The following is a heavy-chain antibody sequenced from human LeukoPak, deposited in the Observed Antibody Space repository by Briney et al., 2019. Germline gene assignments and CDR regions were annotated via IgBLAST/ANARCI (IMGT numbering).Heavy chain of an antibody. V-gene: IGHV3-23*01. CDR2: ISGSGGST. CDR3: ATQGYSYGYNY. CDR1: GFTFSSYA. D-gene: IGHD5-18*01. Sequence: GGSLTLSCAASGFTFSSYAMSWVRQAPGKGLEWHSAISGSGGSTYYADSVKGRFTISRDNSKNTLYLQMNSLRAEDTAVYYCATQGYSYGYNYWGQGTLVTVSS. J-gene: IGHJ4*02.